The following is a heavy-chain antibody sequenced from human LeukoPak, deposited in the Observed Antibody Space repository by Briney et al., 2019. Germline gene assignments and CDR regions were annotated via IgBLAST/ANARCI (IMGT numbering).Heavy chain of an antibody. CDR3: ARTFSDYDSSGHYYTLDY. CDR1: AFTFSSYS. CDR2: ISSGSSYI. J-gene: IGHJ4*02. D-gene: IGHD3-22*01. Sequence: GGSLRLSCAASAFTFSSYSMNCVRQAPGKGLEWVSSISSGSSYIYYADSVKGRFTISRDNAKNSLYLQMNSLRAEDTAVYYCARTFSDYDSSGHYYTLDYWGQGTLVTVSS. V-gene: IGHV3-21*01.